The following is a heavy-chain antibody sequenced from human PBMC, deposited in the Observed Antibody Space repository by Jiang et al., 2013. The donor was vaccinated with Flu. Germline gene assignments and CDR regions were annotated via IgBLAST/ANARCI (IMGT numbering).Heavy chain of an antibody. CDR3: ARVLRGGNSGYAFDV. Sequence: GPGLVKPSETLSLICTVSGGSINSYYWSWIRQPPGKGLDWIGYFYYSESTKCNPSLKSRVTISLDTSKNELSLNLRSVTAADTAVYYCARVLRGGNSGYAFDVWGQGTMVTVSS. J-gene: IGHJ3*01. CDR1: GGSINSYY. V-gene: IGHV4-59*01. D-gene: IGHD4-23*01. CDR2: FYYSEST.